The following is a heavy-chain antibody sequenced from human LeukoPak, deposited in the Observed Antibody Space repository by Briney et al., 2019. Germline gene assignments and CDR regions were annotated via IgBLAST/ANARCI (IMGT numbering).Heavy chain of an antibody. CDR2: INPNSGGT. Sequence: ASVKVSCKASGYTFTGYYMHWVRQAPGQGLEWMGWINPNSGGTNYAQKFQGWVTMTRDTSISTAYVELSRLRSDDTAVYYCARGLGSGWYYFDYWGQGTLVAVSS. D-gene: IGHD6-19*01. J-gene: IGHJ4*02. CDR3: ARGLGSGWYYFDY. V-gene: IGHV1-2*04. CDR1: GYTFTGYY.